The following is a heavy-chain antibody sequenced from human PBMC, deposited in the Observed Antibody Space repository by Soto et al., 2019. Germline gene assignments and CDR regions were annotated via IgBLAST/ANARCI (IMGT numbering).Heavy chain of an antibody. CDR2: IGTAGDT. D-gene: IGHD6-13*01. V-gene: IGHV3-13*01. J-gene: IGHJ4*02. CDR3: ARSIAAAGTGIDY. CDR1: GFTFGSYD. Sequence: EVQLVESGGGLVQPGGSLRLSCAASGFTFGSYDMHWVRQATGKGLEWVSAIGTAGDTYYPGSVKGRFTISRENAKNSLYLQMNSLRAGDTAVYYCARSIAAAGTGIDYWGQGTLVTVSS.